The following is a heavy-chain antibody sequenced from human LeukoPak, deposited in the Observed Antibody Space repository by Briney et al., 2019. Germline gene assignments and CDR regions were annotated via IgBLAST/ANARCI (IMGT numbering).Heavy chain of an antibody. J-gene: IGHJ4*02. CDR2: IKQDGSEK. CDR3: ARDPTRDGYNYGKFDY. D-gene: IGHD5-24*01. CDR1: GFTFSSYW. V-gene: IGHV3-7*01. Sequence: PGGSLRLSCAASGFTFSSYWMSWVRQAPGKGLEWVANIKQDGSEKYYVDSVKGRFTISRDNAKNSLYLQMNSLRAEDTAVYYCARDPTRDGYNYGKFDYWGQGTLVTVSS.